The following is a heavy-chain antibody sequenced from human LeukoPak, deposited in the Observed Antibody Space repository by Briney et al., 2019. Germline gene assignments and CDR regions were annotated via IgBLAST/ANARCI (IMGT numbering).Heavy chain of an antibody. D-gene: IGHD3-22*01. CDR3: ANRNYYAKSDYYSYYFDY. J-gene: IGHJ4*02. CDR2: ITSSSSNI. V-gene: IGHV3-48*01. CDR1: GFTFSSYS. Sequence: GGSLRLSCAASGFTFSSYSMNWVRQAPGKGLEWLSYITSSSSNIYYADSVKGRFTISRDNAKNSLYLQMNSLRAEDTAVYYCANRNYYAKSDYYSYYFDYWGQGTLVTVSS.